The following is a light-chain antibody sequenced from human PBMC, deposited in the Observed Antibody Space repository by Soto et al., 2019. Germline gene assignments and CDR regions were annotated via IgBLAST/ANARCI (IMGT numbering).Light chain of an antibody. CDR1: QDIKYD. J-gene: IGKJ1*01. CDR2: SAS. V-gene: IGKV1-17*01. CDR3: LQYRSFPWT. Sequence: DIQVTQSPSSLSASVGDKVTITCRASQDIKYDLGWYQHKPGTAPKRLIYSASSLQSGVPSRFSGSGSETEFTLTISSLQPEDFATYYCLQYRSFPWTFGQGTKVEIK.